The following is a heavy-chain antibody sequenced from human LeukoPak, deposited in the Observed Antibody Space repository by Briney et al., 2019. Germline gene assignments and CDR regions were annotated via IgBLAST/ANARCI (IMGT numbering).Heavy chain of an antibody. Sequence: ASVKVSCKASGYTFTGYYMHWVRQAPGQGLEWMGWINPNSGGTNYAQKFQGRVTMTRDTSISTAYMELSRLRSDDTAVYYCARPGGRYCSGSSCYWAFGYWGQGTLVTVSS. V-gene: IGHV1-2*02. CDR3: ARPGGRYCSGSSCYWAFGY. CDR2: INPNSGGT. CDR1: GYTFTGYY. J-gene: IGHJ4*02. D-gene: IGHD2-15*01.